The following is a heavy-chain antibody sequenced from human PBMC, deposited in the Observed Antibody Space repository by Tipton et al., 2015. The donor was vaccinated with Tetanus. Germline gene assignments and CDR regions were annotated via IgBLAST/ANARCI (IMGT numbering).Heavy chain of an antibody. J-gene: IGHJ2*01. CDR1: GGSITKDY. CDR2: ISHSGSP. D-gene: IGHD5-18*01. CDR3: ARGGSYSYGPRGFDL. V-gene: IGHV4-59*12. Sequence: TLSLTCNVSGGSITKDYWSWIRQSPGKTLEWIGYISHSGSPNYNPSLKSRATVSVDTSKNQFSLDLTSVTVADTAVYYCARGGSYSYGPRGFDLWGRGTLVTVSS.